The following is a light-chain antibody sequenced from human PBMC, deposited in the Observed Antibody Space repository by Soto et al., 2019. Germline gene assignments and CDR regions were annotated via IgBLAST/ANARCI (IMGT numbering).Light chain of an antibody. CDR3: QQYGSSPLT. Sequence: ENVLTQSPGTLSLSPGERATLSCRASQSISSNFLAWYQQKPGQAPRLLLSATSSRATGIPDRFSGSGSGTDFTLTISRLDPEDFAVYYCQQYGSSPLTFGGGTKVEIK. V-gene: IGKV3-20*01. CDR1: QSISSNF. CDR2: ATS. J-gene: IGKJ4*01.